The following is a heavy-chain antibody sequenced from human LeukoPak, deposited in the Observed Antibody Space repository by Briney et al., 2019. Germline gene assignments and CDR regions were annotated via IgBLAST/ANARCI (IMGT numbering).Heavy chain of an antibody. V-gene: IGHV1-3*01. CDR3: ARSYYDLLTGYPKNNWFDP. J-gene: IGHJ5*02. CDR2: ITAGNGNT. CDR1: GYTFTTYA. Sequence: GASVKVSCKASGYTFTTYAMHWVRQAPGQRLEWMGWITAGNGNTKYPQKFQGRVTITRDTSATTVYMELSSLRSEDTAVYYCARSYYDLLTGYPKNNWFDPWGQGTLVTVSS. D-gene: IGHD3-9*01.